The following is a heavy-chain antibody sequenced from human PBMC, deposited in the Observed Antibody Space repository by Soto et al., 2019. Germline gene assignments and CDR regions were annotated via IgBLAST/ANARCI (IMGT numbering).Heavy chain of an antibody. V-gene: IGHV4-59*08. CDR1: GGSIAGHY. J-gene: IGHJ6*02. D-gene: IGHD1-1*01. CDR3: ARHGYGQLHGLVDV. Sequence: SETLSLTCSVSGGSIAGHYCSWFRQAPGKGLEWIGYIHHSGSIDYNPSLKSRVTMSVDTSKTHFSLNVYSVTAADTALYYCARHGYGQLHGLVDVWGPGTTVTAP. CDR2: IHHSGSI.